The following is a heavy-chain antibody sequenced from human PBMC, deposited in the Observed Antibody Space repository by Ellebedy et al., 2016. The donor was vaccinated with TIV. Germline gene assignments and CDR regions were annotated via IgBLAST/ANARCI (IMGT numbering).Heavy chain of an antibody. J-gene: IGHJ4*02. D-gene: IGHD2-2*02. Sequence: GESLKISXAASGFTFNTYGMHWFRQAPGKGLQWVAVLSYDGHYEHYADSVKGRFTISRDNPKNTLFLQMDSLSPEDTAIYYCAKDPNSYCKTTSCYKYFDSWGQGTLITVSS. V-gene: IGHV3-30*18. CDR3: AKDPNSYCKTTSCYKYFDS. CDR1: GFTFNTYG. CDR2: LSYDGHYE.